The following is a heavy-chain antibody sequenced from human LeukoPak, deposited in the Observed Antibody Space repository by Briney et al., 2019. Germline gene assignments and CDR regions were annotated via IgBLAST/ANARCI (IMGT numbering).Heavy chain of an antibody. V-gene: IGHV1-69*05. CDR3: ATDYHRNQWPVMPVYTGFDP. CDR1: GGTFSSYA. D-gene: IGHD1-14*01. J-gene: IGHJ5*02. Sequence: EASVKVSCKASGGTFSSYAISWVRQAPGQGLEWMGGIIPIFGTANYAQKFQGRVTITTDESTSTAYMELSSLRSEDTAVYYCATDYHRNQWPVMPVYTGFDPWGQGTLVTVSS. CDR2: IIPIFGTA.